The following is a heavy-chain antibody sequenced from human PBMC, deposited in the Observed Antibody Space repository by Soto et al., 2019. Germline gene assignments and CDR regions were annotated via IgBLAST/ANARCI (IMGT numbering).Heavy chain of an antibody. J-gene: IGHJ4*02. CDR2: ISGSGGST. CDR1: GFTFSSYA. D-gene: IGHD6-19*01. CDR3: AKGPDGYSSGWYGY. Sequence: EVQLLESGGGLVQPGGALRLSCAASGFTFSSYAMSWVRQAPGKGLEWVSAISGSGGSTYYADSVKGRFTISRDNSKNTLYLQMNSLRAEDTAVYYCAKGPDGYSSGWYGYWGQGTLVTVSS. V-gene: IGHV3-23*01.